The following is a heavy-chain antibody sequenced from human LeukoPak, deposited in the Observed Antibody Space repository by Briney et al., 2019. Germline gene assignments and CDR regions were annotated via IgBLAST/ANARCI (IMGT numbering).Heavy chain of an antibody. Sequence: ASVKVSCKASGYTFTSYYMHWVRQAPGQGLEWMGIINPSGGSTSYTQKFQGRVTMTRDTSTSTVYMELSSLRSEDTAVYYCARARLRFPGWFDPWGQGTLVTVSS. CDR1: GYTFTSYY. CDR2: INPSGGST. V-gene: IGHV1-46*01. J-gene: IGHJ5*02. D-gene: IGHD3-3*01. CDR3: ARARLRFPGWFDP.